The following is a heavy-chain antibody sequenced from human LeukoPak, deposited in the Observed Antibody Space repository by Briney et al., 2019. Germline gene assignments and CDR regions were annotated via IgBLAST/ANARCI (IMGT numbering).Heavy chain of an antibody. V-gene: IGHV3-11*04. CDR1: GFAFSGYY. J-gene: IGHJ4*02. D-gene: IGHD6-19*01. Sequence: GGSLRLSCAASGFAFSGYYMSWIRQAPGKGLEWVSYISSTGIIYYSDSVQGRFTISRDNAKNSLYLQMNSLRAEDTAVYYCTREGRIAVAGSYYFDYWGQGTLVTVSS. CDR2: ISSTGII. CDR3: TREGRIAVAGSYYFDY.